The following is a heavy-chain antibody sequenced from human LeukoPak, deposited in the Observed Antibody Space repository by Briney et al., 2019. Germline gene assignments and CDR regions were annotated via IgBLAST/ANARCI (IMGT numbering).Heavy chain of an antibody. J-gene: IGHJ4*02. CDR1: GYTLTELS. V-gene: IGHV1-24*01. D-gene: IGHD2-15*01. CDR3: ATAKGVAALGGQYFDY. CDR2: FDPEDGET. Sequence: GASVKVSCKVSGYTLTELSMHWVRQAPGKGLEWMGGFDPEDGETIYAQKFQGRVTMTEDTSTDTAYMELSGLRSEDTAVYYCATAKGVAALGGQYFDYWGQGTLVTVSS.